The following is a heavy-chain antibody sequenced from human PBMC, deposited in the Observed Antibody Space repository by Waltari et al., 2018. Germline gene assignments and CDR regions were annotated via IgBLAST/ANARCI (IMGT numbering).Heavy chain of an antibody. V-gene: IGHV3-30*02. D-gene: IGHD2-15*01. CDR1: GFTFSSYG. J-gene: IGHJ4*02. CDR3: LLAAPGRGFDY. Sequence: QVQLVESGGGVVQPGGSLRLSCAASGFTFSSYGMHWVRQAPGKGLEWVAFIRYVGSNKYYADSVKGRFTISRDNSKNTLYLQMNSLRAEDTVVYYCLLAAPGRGFDYWGQGTLVTVSS. CDR2: IRYVGSNK.